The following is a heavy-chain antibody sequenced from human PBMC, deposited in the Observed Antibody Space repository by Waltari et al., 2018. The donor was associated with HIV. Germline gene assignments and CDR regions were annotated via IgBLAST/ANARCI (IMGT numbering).Heavy chain of an antibody. V-gene: IGHV4-38-2*02. J-gene: IGHJ4*02. CDR1: GYSISSGYY. D-gene: IGHD6-13*01. Sequence: QVQLQESGPGLVKPSETLSLTCTVSGYSISSGYYWGWIRQPPGKGLEWIGSIYHSGSTYYNPSLKSRVTISVDTSKNQFSLKLSSVTAADTAVYYCASEIGIIAGHDYWGQGTLVTVSS. CDR2: IYHSGST. CDR3: ASEIGIIAGHDY.